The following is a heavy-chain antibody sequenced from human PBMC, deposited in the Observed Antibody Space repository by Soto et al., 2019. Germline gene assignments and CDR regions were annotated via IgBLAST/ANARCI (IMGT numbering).Heavy chain of an antibody. CDR1: GFMFSAYW. D-gene: IGHD5-18*01. Sequence: TGGSLRLSCAASGFMFSAYWMSWVRQAPGKGLEWVANIHGDGGKIYYVDSVKGRFTISRDNAKRSLYLQMNSLRAEDTAVYYCARDFYGGYTYGPGDYWGQGALVTVPS. J-gene: IGHJ4*02. CDR2: IHGDGGKI. CDR3: ARDFYGGYTYGPGDY. V-gene: IGHV3-7*01.